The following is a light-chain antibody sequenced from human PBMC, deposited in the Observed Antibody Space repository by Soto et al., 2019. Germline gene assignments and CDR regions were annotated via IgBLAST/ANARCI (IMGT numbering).Light chain of an antibody. Sequence: QSVLTQPPSASPSLGASVTLTCTLSSGYSNYKVDWYQQRPGKGPRFVMRVGTGGIVGSKGDGIPDRFSVLGSGLNRYLTIKNIQEEDESDYHCGADHGSGSNFEVVFGGGTKLTVL. J-gene: IGLJ2*01. V-gene: IGLV9-49*01. CDR2: VGTGGIVG. CDR3: GADHGSGSNFEVV. CDR1: SGYSNYK.